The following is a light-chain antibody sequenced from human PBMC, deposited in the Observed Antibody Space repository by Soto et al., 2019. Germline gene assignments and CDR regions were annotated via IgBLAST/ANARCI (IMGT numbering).Light chain of an antibody. J-gene: IGLJ1*01. Sequence: QAVVTQEPSLTVSPGGTVTLTCGSSTGAVTSGHYPYWFQQKPGQAPRTLIYDTSNKHSWTPARFSGSLLGGKAALTLSGAQPEDEAEYYCLLSYSGARLYVFVTGTKVTVL. V-gene: IGLV7-46*01. CDR1: TGAVTSGHY. CDR3: LLSYSGARLYV. CDR2: DTS.